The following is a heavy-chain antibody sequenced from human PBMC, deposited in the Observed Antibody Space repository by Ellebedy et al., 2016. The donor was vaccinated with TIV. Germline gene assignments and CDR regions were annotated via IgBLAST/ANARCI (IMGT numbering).Heavy chain of an antibody. D-gene: IGHD2-2*01. CDR1: GFTFSGVA. CDR3: AKGTLSVPAADDY. Sequence: GESLKISXAASGFTFSGVAMTWVRQAPGKGLQWVSSIRSFDDSTYYADSVKGRFTISRDNSKNTLYLQMNSLREEDTAVYYCAKGTLSVPAADDYWGQGTLVTVSS. J-gene: IGHJ4*02. V-gene: IGHV3-23*01. CDR2: IRSFDDST.